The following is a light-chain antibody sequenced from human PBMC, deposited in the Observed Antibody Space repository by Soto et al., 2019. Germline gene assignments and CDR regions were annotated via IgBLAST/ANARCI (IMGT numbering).Light chain of an antibody. CDR3: QVWDSSSDHVV. Sequence: SSELTQPPSVSVAPGKTAKISCGGTNIGDKSVHWYQQKPGQAPVLVIYYDSDRPSGILERFSGSNSGNTATLTISRVEVGDEADYYCQVWDSSSDHVVFGGGTKLTVL. V-gene: IGLV3-21*04. CDR2: YDS. CDR1: NIGDKS. J-gene: IGLJ2*01.